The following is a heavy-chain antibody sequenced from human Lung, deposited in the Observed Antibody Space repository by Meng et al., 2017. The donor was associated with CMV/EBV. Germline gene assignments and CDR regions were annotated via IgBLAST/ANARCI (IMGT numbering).Heavy chain of an antibody. Sequence: SETLSLXCIVSGGSISTHYWSWIRQPPGKGLEWIGYVFYNGNANYNPSLTSRVTISVDTSKNQFSLKLNSVTAADTAVYYCARSRAAWDWFAPWGQGTRVTVSS. CDR2: VFYNGNA. CDR3: ARSRAAWDWFAP. V-gene: IGHV4-59*11. CDR1: GGSISTHY. D-gene: IGHD6-13*01. J-gene: IGHJ5*02.